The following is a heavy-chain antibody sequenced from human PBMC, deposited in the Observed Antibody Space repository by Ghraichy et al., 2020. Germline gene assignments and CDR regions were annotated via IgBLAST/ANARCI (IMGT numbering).Heavy chain of an antibody. CDR3: ARDRRQGGLRFLEWSPEYYGMDV. D-gene: IGHD3-3*01. Sequence: ASVKVSCKASGYTFTSYGISWVRQAPGQGLEWMGWISAYNGNTNYAQKLQGRVTMTTDTSTSTAYMELRSLRSDDTAVYYCARDRRQGGLRFLEWSPEYYGMDVWGQGTTVTVSS. J-gene: IGHJ6*02. CDR2: ISAYNGNT. V-gene: IGHV1-18*04. CDR1: GYTFTSYG.